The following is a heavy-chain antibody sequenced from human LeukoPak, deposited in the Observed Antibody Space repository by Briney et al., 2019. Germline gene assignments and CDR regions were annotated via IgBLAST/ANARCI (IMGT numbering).Heavy chain of an antibody. V-gene: IGHV3-7*01. Sequence: PGGSLRLSCAASGLTFSSSWMNWVRQAPGKGLEWVANINPAGSQEDYVDSVKGRFTISRDKAKNSVFLQMNSLRAEDTAVYYCARYSGSFPGWLDPWGQGTLVTVSS. CDR3: ARYSGSFPGWLDP. D-gene: IGHD1-26*01. CDR1: GLTFSSSW. CDR2: INPAGSQE. J-gene: IGHJ5*02.